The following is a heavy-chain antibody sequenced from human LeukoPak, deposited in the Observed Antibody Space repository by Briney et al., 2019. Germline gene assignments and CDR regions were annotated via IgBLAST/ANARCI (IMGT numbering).Heavy chain of an antibody. D-gene: IGHD4-11*01. Sequence: SETLSLTCTVSGGSISSYYWSWIRQPPGKGLEWIGHIYYSGSTNYNPSLKSRVTISVDTSKNQFSLKLSSVTAADTAVYYCARRPPVATGYYYYGMDVWGQGTTVTVSS. CDR3: ARRPPVATGYYYYGMDV. V-gene: IGHV4-59*08. J-gene: IGHJ6*02. CDR1: GGSISSYY. CDR2: IYYSGST.